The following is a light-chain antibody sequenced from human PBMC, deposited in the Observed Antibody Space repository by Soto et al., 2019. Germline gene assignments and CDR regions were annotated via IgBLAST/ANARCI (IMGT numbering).Light chain of an antibody. V-gene: IGKV3-15*01. CDR3: QQFNKWPLT. CDR1: QSVNSN. Sequence: EIVMTQSPATLSVSPGERATLSCRANQSVNSNLAWYQHKPGQAPRLLIYGAFTRATGIPARFSGSGSGTEFTLTISSLQSEDFAVYYCQQFNKWPLTFGGGTKVEIK. J-gene: IGKJ4*01. CDR2: GAF.